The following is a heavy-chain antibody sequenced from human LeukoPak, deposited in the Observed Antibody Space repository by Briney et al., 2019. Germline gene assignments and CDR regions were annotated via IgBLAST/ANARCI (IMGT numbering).Heavy chain of an antibody. Sequence: SETLSLTCTVSGGSISNSDSYWGWIRQPPGKGLEWIGSIYYSGIPYYNPSLKSRVTISVDTFKNQFSLKLGSVTAADTAVYYCARKKRITIFGMVITPFDPWGPGTLVTVSS. V-gene: IGHV4-39*01. D-gene: IGHD3-3*01. CDR2: IYYSGIP. CDR1: GGSISNSDSY. J-gene: IGHJ5*02. CDR3: ARKKRITIFGMVITPFDP.